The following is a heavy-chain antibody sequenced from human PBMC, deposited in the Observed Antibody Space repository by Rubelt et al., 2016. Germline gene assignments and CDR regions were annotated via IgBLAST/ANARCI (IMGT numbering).Heavy chain of an antibody. D-gene: IGHD3-16*01. V-gene: IGHV3-11*01. Sequence: TIYYADSVKGRFTISRDNAKNSLYLQINSLRAEDTAVYYCAKFMLTIRIIDYWGQGTLVTVSS. J-gene: IGHJ4*02. CDR3: AKFMLTIRIIDY. CDR2: TI.